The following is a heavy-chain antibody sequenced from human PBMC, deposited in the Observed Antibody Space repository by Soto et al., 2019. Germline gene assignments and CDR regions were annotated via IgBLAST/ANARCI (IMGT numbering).Heavy chain of an antibody. V-gene: IGHV1-3*01. CDR1: GYTFSSHA. J-gene: IGHJ6*01. D-gene: IGHD6-13*01. Sequence: ASVKVSCKASGYTFSSHAMHWVRQAPGQGLEWMGWNNAANGNTKYSQKFQGRVTITRDTSATTVYMDLSSLKSEDTAVYYCARDLPGAGFGYSYYYGMDVWGQGTTVTGSS. CDR2: NNAANGNT. CDR3: ARDLPGAGFGYSYYYGMDV.